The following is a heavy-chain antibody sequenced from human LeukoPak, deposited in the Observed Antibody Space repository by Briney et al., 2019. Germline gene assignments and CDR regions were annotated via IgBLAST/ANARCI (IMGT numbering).Heavy chain of an antibody. CDR1: GFTFSSYS. Sequence: GGSLRLSCAASGFTFSSYSMNWVRQAPGKGLEWVSSISGSSSYINYADSVKGRFTISRDNAQNSLFLQLSSLRAEDTAVYYCARDPYSSGWYKDAFDIWGQGTMVTVSS. J-gene: IGHJ3*02. D-gene: IGHD6-19*01. CDR2: ISGSSSYI. CDR3: ARDPYSSGWYKDAFDI. V-gene: IGHV3-21*01.